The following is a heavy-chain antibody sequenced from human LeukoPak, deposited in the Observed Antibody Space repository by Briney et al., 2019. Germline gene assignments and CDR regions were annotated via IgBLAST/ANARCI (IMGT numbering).Heavy chain of an antibody. V-gene: IGHV1-69*04. Sequence: GSSVKVSCKASGGTFSSYAISWVRQAPGQGLEWMGRIIPILGIANYAQKFQGRVTITADKSTSTAYMELSSLRSEDTAVYYCARVVKWELKTFDYWGQGTLVTVSS. CDR3: ARVVKWELKTFDY. D-gene: IGHD1-26*01. CDR2: IIPILGIA. J-gene: IGHJ4*02. CDR1: GGTFSSYA.